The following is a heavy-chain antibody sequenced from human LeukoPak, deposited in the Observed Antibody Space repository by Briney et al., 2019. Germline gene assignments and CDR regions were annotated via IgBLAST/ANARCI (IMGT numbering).Heavy chain of an antibody. Sequence: PGGYLSFYCAASGFTFSSYAMHWVRPAQGKGLEWVAVISYDGRDKYYADSVKGRFTISRDNSKNTLYLQMNSLRAEDTAVYYCARPPYDGSGSYFDYWGQGTLVTVSS. V-gene: IGHV3-30*04. CDR2: ISYDGRDK. CDR3: ARPPYDGSGSYFDY. CDR1: GFTFSSYA. J-gene: IGHJ4*02. D-gene: IGHD3-10*01.